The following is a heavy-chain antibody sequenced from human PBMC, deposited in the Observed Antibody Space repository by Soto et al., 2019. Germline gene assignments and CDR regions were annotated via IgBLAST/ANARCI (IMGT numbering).Heavy chain of an antibody. CDR3: ARGATPDYYYGMDV. Sequence: ASVKVSCKASGYTFTGYYMHWVRQSPGQGLEWMGWINPNSGGTNYAQKFQGRVTISVDTSKNQFSLKLSSVTAADTAVYYCARGATPDYYYGMDVWGQGTTVTVSS. CDR2: INPNSGGT. V-gene: IGHV1-2*02. J-gene: IGHJ6*02. D-gene: IGHD2-15*01. CDR1: GYTFTGYY.